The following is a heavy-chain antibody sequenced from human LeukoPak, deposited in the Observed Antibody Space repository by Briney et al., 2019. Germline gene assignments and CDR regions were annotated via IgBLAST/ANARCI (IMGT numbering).Heavy chain of an antibody. V-gene: IGHV3-15*01. D-gene: IGHD6-13*01. CDR1: GFTFSNAW. CDR3: TTGHSSSWYRGAFDI. CDR2: IKSKTDGGTT. Sequence: GGSLRLSCAASGFTFSNAWMSWVRQAPGKGLEWVGRIKSKTDGGTTDYAAPVKGRFTISRDDSKNTLYRQMNSLKTEDTAVYYCTTGHSSSWYRGAFDIWGQGTMVTVSS. J-gene: IGHJ3*02.